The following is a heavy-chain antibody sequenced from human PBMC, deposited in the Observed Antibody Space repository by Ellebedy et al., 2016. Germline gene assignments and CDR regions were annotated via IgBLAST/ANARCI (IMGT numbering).Heavy chain of an antibody. CDR3: ARGEGGSGGSWGIKNWYFDL. CDR2: IYYSGST. CDR1: GGSISSYY. V-gene: IGHV4-59*01. J-gene: IGHJ2*01. D-gene: IGHD2-15*01. Sequence: GSLRLSCTVSGGSISSYYWSWIRQPPGKGLEWIGYIYYSGSTNYNPSLKSRVTISVDTSKNQFSLKLSSVTAADTAVYYCARGEGGSGGSWGIKNWYFDLWGRGTLVTVSS.